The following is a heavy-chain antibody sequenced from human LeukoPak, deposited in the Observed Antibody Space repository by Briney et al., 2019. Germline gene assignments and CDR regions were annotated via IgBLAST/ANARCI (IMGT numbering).Heavy chain of an antibody. CDR3: ATLNDYGDYGRDY. J-gene: IGHJ4*02. CDR1: GGSISSSSYY. Sequence: SETLSLTCTVFGGSISSSSYYWGWIRQPPGKGLEWIGSIYYSGSTFYNPSLKSRVTISVDTSKNQLSLKLSSVTAADTAVYYCATLNDYGDYGRDYWGQGTLVTVSS. V-gene: IGHV4-39*01. D-gene: IGHD4-17*01. CDR2: IYYSGST.